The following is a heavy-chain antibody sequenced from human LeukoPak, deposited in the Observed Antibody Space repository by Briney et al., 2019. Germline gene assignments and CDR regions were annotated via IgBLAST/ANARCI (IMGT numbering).Heavy chain of an antibody. D-gene: IGHD3-3*01. CDR3: ARSITIFGYAHYYYYMDV. CDR2: ISAYNGNT. CDR1: GYTFTSYG. J-gene: IGHJ6*03. V-gene: IGHV1-18*01. Sequence: ASVKVSCKASGYTFTSYGISWVRQAPGQGLEWMGWISAYNGNTNYAQKLQGRVTMTTDTSTSTAYMELSSLRSEDTAVYYCARSITIFGYAHYYYYMDVWGKGTTVTVSS.